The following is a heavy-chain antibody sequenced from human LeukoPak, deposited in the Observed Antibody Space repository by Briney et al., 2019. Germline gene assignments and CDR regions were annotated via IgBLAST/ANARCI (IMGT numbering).Heavy chain of an antibody. Sequence: PGGSLRLSCAASGFTVSSNYMSWVRQAPGKGLEWVSVIYSGGSTYYADSMKGRFTISRDNSKNTLYLQMNSLRAEDTAVYYCARARSGYDFIIDYWGQGTLVTVSS. CDR3: ARARSGYDFIIDY. CDR1: GFTVSSNY. V-gene: IGHV3-66*01. J-gene: IGHJ4*02. D-gene: IGHD5-12*01. CDR2: IYSGGST.